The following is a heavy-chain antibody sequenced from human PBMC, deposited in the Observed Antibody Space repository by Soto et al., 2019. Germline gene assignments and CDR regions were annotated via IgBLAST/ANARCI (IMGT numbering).Heavy chain of an antibody. D-gene: IGHD2-2*01. Sequence: EVQLVESGGGLVKPGGSLRLSCAASGFTFSSYSMNWVRQAPGKGLEWVSSISSSSSYIYYADSVKARFTISRDNAKNSLYLQMNSLRAEDTAVYYCASLEGYCSSTSCLDYWGQGTLVTVSS. CDR1: GFTFSSYS. CDR2: ISSSSSYI. J-gene: IGHJ4*02. CDR3: ASLEGYCSSTSCLDY. V-gene: IGHV3-21*01.